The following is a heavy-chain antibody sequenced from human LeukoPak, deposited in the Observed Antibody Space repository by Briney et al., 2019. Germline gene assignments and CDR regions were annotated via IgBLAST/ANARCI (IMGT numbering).Heavy chain of an antibody. CDR3: ARVVLEYYYDSSGSKPVDY. V-gene: IGHV1-2*02. CDR1: GYTFTVNF. J-gene: IGHJ4*02. Sequence: ASVTLSFTASGYTFTVNFMHWVRQAPGQGLELMGLISPQSGATAYSQKFQGRVTMTRDTSISTAYMELSRLRSDDTAVYYCARVVLEYYYDSSGSKPVDYWGQGTLVTVSS. CDR2: ISPQSGAT. D-gene: IGHD3-22*01.